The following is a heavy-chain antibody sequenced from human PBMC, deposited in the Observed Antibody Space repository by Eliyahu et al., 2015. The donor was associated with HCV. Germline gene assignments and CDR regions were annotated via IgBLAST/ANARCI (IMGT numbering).Heavy chain of an antibody. V-gene: IGHV3-15*01. CDR2: IKSKTDGGTT. D-gene: IGHD3-10*01. Sequence: EVQPVESGXGLVKPGGSLRLSCAASGFTFXKAWMSWVRRAPGKGLEWIGRIKSKTDGGTTDYAAPVKGRFTISRDDSKSTLYLQMNSLKTEDTAVYYCTTGAPGGFDYYLDVWGQGTTVTVSS. CDR3: TTGAPGGFDYYLDV. CDR1: GFTFXKAW. J-gene: IGHJ6*03.